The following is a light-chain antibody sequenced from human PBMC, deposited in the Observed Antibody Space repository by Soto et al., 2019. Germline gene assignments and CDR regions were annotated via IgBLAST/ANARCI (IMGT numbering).Light chain of an antibody. CDR3: SSHTPNITL. CDR2: EGN. CDR1: SGDVDSHY. V-gene: IGLV2-14*03. Sequence: QSVLTQPASVSGSPGQSITISCTGTSGDVDSHYVAWYQQHPNKAPKVLIYEGNNRPSGVSDRFSGSKSGNAASLTISGLQAEDEADYYCSSHTPNITLFGGGTKVTVL. J-gene: IGLJ2*01.